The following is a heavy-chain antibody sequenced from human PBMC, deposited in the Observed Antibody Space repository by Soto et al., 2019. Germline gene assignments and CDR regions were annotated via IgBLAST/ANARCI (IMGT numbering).Heavy chain of an antibody. Sequence: QITLKESGPTLVKPTQTLTLTCTFSGFSLTTAGAGVGWIRQPPGKALEWLALIYWNDDTRYSPSLKSRLTITKDTSKNQVVLRMTIMDTVDTATYYCAHRGYGNYPRDNWFDPWGQGILVIVSS. CDR2: IYWNDDT. D-gene: IGHD4-17*01. CDR1: GFSLTTAGAG. V-gene: IGHV2-5*01. J-gene: IGHJ5*02. CDR3: AHRGYGNYPRDNWFDP.